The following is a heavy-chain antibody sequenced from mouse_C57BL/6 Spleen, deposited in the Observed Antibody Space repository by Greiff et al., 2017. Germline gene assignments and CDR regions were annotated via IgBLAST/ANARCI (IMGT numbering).Heavy chain of an antibody. Sequence: QVPLQQPGAELVKPGASVKMSCKASGYTFTSYWITWVKQRPGQGLAWIGDIYPGSGSTNYNEKFKSKATLTVDTSSSTAYMQLSSLTSEDSAVYYCARKAYYSNYFDYWGQGTTLTVSS. CDR1: GYTFTSYW. V-gene: IGHV1-55*01. J-gene: IGHJ2*01. D-gene: IGHD2-5*01. CDR2: IYPGSGST. CDR3: ARKAYYSNYFDY.